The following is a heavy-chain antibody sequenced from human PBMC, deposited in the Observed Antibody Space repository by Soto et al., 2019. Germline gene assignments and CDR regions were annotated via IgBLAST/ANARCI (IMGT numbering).Heavy chain of an antibody. CDR3: ARSIDS. CDR2: IYYSGST. V-gene: IGHV4-31*03. J-gene: IGHJ5*01. CDR1: GGSISXGXXX. Sequence: QVQLQESGPGLVKPSQTLSLTCTVSGGSISXGXXXXXXXRQHPGKGLEWIGYIYYSGSTYYNPSLKSRVTISVDTSKNQFSLKLSSVTAADTAVYYCARSIDSWGQGTLVTVSS.